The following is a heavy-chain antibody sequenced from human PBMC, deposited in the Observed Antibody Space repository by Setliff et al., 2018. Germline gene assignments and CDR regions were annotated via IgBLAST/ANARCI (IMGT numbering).Heavy chain of an antibody. CDR2: TIPIFGTT. CDR3: VREGVDSRSSTDYRYYMDV. Sequence: SVKVSCKASGGTFSSYGISWVRQAPGQGLEWMGGTIPIFGTTDYAQKFRGRVTIITDESTSTAFMQLSSLRPEDTAVYYCVREGVDSRSSTDYRYYMDVWGKGTTVTVSS. CDR1: GGTFSSYG. D-gene: IGHD3-22*01. V-gene: IGHV1-69*05. J-gene: IGHJ6*03.